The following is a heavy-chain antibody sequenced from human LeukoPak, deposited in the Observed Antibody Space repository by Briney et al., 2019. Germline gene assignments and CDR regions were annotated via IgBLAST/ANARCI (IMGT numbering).Heavy chain of an antibody. CDR2: ISWNSNNI. CDR3: AKDSSSWDNYLDS. D-gene: IGHD6-13*01. V-gene: IGHV3-9*03. CDR1: GFTFDDYG. J-gene: IGHJ4*02. Sequence: PGRSLRLSCAASGFTFDDYGMHWVRQAPGKGLEWVSGISWNSNNIDYADSVRGRFTISRDNAKMSLFLQMNSLRVEDMAFYYCAKDSSSWDNYLDSWGQGTLVTVSS.